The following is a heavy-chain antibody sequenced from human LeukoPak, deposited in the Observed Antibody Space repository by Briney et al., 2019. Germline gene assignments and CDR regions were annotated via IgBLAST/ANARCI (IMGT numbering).Heavy chain of an antibody. Sequence: PSETLSLTCTVSGGSISSGSYYWSWIRQPAGRGLEWIGRIYTSGSTNYTPSLKSRVTISVDTSKNQFSLKLSSVTAADTAVYYCARDFRVFGEGWFDPWGQGTLVTVSS. CDR2: IYTSGST. D-gene: IGHD3-10*01. J-gene: IGHJ5*02. CDR3: ARDFRVFGEGWFDP. CDR1: GGSISSGSYY. V-gene: IGHV4-61*02.